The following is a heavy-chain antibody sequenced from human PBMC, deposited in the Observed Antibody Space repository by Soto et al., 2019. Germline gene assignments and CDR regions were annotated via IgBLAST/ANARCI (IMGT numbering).Heavy chain of an antibody. CDR3: AREEGLLNWFDP. J-gene: IGHJ5*02. V-gene: IGHV3-48*01. Sequence: EVQLVESGGGLVQPGGSLRLSCAASGFTFSSYSMNWVRQAPGKGLEWVSYISSSSSTIYYADSVKGRFTISRDNAKNSLHLQLNSPRAEDTAVYYCAREEGLLNWFDPWGQGTLVTVSS. CDR2: ISSSSSTI. CDR1: GFTFSSYS. D-gene: IGHD1-26*01.